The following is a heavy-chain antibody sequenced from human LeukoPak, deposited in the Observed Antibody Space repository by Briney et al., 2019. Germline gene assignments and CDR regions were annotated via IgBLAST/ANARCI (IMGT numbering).Heavy chain of an antibody. CDR2: IYTSGIT. CDR3: ARKNSYFDY. Sequence: SETLSLTCTVSGGSVSSYNWTWIRQPAGMGLELIGRIYTSGITNYSPSLRSRVTMSLDTSKNQFSLKMSSVTAADTAVYYCARKNSYFDYWGQGTLVTVSS. V-gene: IGHV4-4*07. D-gene: IGHD2/OR15-2a*01. J-gene: IGHJ4*02. CDR1: GGSVSSYN.